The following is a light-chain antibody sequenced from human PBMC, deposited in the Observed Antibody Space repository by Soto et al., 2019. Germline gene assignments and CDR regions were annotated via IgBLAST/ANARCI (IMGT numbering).Light chain of an antibody. J-gene: IGKJ4*01. CDR3: QQYSNWPLT. CDR1: QSISSY. V-gene: IGKV3-11*01. CDR2: DAS. Sequence: ELVLTQSPATLSLSPEERATLSCRASQSISSYLAWYQQKPGQAPRLLIYDASTRSTGIPATFSGSGSGTDFTLTISSLEPEDFAVYYCQQYSNWPLTFGGGTKVEIK.